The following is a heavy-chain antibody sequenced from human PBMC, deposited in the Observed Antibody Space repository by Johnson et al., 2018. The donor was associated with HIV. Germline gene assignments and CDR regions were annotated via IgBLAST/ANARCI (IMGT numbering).Heavy chain of an antibody. V-gene: IGHV3-9*01. CDR3: ARDWGTIQLWSSGAFDI. Sequence: VQLVESGGGLVQPGRSLRLSCAASGFTFDDYAMHWVRQAPGKGLEWVSGISWNSGSIGYADSVKGRFTISRDNAKNSLYLQMNSLRAEDTAVYYCARDWGTIQLWSSGAFDIWGQGTMVTVSS. CDR1: GFTFDDYA. D-gene: IGHD5-18*01. CDR2: ISWNSGSI. J-gene: IGHJ3*02.